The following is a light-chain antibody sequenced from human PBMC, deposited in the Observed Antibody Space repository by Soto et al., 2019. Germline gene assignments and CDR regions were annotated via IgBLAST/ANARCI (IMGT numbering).Light chain of an antibody. J-gene: IGLJ3*02. V-gene: IGLV2-8*01. CDR2: EVN. CDR1: SRDIGGYNS. Sequence: QSALTQPPSASGSPGQSVTISCTGTSRDIGGYNSVSWYQQHPGKAPRLMIYEVNKRPSGVPDRFSGSKSGYTASLTVSGLQTEDEAFYYCSSSAGIYHYLVFGGGTQLT. CDR3: SSSAGIYHYLV.